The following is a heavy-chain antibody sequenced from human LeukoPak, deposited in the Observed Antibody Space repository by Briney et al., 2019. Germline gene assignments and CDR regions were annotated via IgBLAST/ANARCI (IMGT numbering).Heavy chain of an antibody. CDR3: ARTRDRTVTTSPYYFDY. Sequence: GESLKISCKGSGYSFTSYWIGWVRQMAGKGLEWMGIIYPGDSDTRYSPSFQGQVTISADKSISTAYLQWSSLKASDTAMYYCARTRDRTVTTSPYYFDYWGQGTLVTVSS. CDR2: IYPGDSDT. D-gene: IGHD4-11*01. CDR1: GYSFTSYW. V-gene: IGHV5-51*01. J-gene: IGHJ4*02.